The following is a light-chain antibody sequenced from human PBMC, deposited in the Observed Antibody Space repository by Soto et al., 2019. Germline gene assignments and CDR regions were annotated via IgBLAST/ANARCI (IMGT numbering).Light chain of an antibody. V-gene: IGKV3-20*01. CDR2: AAS. J-gene: IGKJ2*01. Sequence: EIVLMQSPGTLSLSPGEGATLSCRASQSVNNNYLAWYQQRPGQAPTVLIYAASTRATGIPDRFSGSGSGTDFTLTISRLEPEDFAVYFCQLYGSSPPRYTFGQGTKLEIK. CDR1: QSVNNNY. CDR3: QLYGSSPPRYT.